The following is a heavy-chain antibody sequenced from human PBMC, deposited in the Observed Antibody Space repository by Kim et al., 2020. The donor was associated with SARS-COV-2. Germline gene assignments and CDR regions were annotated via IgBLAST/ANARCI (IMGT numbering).Heavy chain of an antibody. J-gene: IGHJ4*02. CDR2: K. V-gene: IGHV6-1*01. CDR3: ARVRGGLFDF. Sequence: KHYLVSMKGRITINPATSNNQFSLHLNSVTPEDTAVYYCARVRGGLFDFWGQGTLVTVSS. D-gene: IGHD3-16*01.